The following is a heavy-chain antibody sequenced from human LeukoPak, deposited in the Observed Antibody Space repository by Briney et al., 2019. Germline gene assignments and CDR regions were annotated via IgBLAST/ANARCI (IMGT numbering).Heavy chain of an antibody. Sequence: GGSLRLSCAASGFTFSDYYMSWIRQDPGRGLEWVSYISSSSSYTTYTDSVKGRFTISRANAKNSLSLQMNSLRAEYTAVYDWARVRVSSSWQLLGMAVWGQGTTVTVSS. CDR2: ISSSSSYT. V-gene: IGHV3-11*05. CDR3: ARVRVSSSWQLLGMAV. J-gene: IGHJ6*02. CDR1: GFTFSDYY. D-gene: IGHD6-13*01.